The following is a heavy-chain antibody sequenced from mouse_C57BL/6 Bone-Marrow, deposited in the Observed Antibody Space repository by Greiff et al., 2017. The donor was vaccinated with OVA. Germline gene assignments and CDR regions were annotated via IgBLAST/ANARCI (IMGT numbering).Heavy chain of an antibody. J-gene: IGHJ2*01. D-gene: IGHD1-1*01. CDR3: ARGGFTTVVATDY. CDR1: GYTFTDYN. V-gene: IGHV1-22*01. CDR2: INPNNGGT. Sequence: EVKLQESGPELVKPGASVKMSCKASGYTFTDYNMHWVKQSHGKSLEWIGYINPNNGGTSYNQKFKGKATLTVNKSSSTAYMELRSLTSEDSAVYYCARGGFTTVVATDYWGQGTTLTVSS.